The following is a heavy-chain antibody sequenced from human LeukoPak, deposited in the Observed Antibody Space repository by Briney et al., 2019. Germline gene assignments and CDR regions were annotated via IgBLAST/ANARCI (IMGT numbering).Heavy chain of an antibody. V-gene: IGHV1-2*02. Sequence: ASVKVSCKASGYSFTGHYMHWVRQAPGQGLEWMGWINPKSGGTNHAQKFQGRVTMTRDRSISTAYMELSSLRSDDTAVYYCARDHFGGRAYSSSSGPAPRGGDSFDIWGQGTMVSVSS. J-gene: IGHJ3*02. D-gene: IGHD6-6*01. CDR1: GYSFTGHY. CDR2: INPKSGGT. CDR3: ARDHFGGRAYSSSSGPAPRGGDSFDI.